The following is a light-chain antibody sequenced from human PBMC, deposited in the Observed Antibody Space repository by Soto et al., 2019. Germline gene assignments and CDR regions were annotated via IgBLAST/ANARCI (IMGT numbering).Light chain of an antibody. J-gene: IGKJ2*01. CDR3: HQYGYSPIT. V-gene: IGKV3-20*01. Sequence: EIVLTQSPGTLSLSPGERATLSCRASRSVSSRYVAWYQQKPGQAPRRLIYGASSRATDIPDRFSGSGSGTVFTVTITGLEPEDFAVYHWHQYGYSPITFGQGTELEIK. CDR2: GAS. CDR1: RSVSSRY.